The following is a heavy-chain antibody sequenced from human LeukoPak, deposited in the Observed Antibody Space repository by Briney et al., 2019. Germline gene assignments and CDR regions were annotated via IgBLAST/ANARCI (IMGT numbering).Heavy chain of an antibody. J-gene: IGHJ4*02. D-gene: IGHD3-22*01. CDR3: ARQYYYDSSGYYWWDFDY. Sequence: ASVKVSCKASGYTFTGYYMHWVRQAPGQGLEWMGWINPNSGGTNYAQKFQGRVTMTRDTSISTAYMELSRLRSDDTAVYYCARQYYYDSSGYYWWDFDYWGQGTLVTVSS. CDR2: INPNSGGT. V-gene: IGHV1-2*02. CDR1: GYTFTGYY.